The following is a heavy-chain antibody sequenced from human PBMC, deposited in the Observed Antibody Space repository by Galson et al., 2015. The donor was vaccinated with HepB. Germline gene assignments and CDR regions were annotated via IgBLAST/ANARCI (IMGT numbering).Heavy chain of an antibody. CDR1: GFTFYVYT. J-gene: IGHJ4*02. V-gene: IGHV3-23*01. CDR3: AKDSGFGGEDY. CDR2: VRGSGTGT. D-gene: IGHD3-16*01. Sequence: SLRLSCAVSGFTFYVYTMNWVRQAPGKGLEWVSAVRGSGTGTFYADSVRGRFTISRDDSKNTVTLQLNNLRVEDTAIYYCAKDSGFGGEDYWGQGILVTVSS.